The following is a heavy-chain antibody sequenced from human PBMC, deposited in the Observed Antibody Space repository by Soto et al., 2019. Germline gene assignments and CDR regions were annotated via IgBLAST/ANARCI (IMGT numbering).Heavy chain of an antibody. Sequence: QVQLQESGPGLVKPSETLSLTCTVSSASLSNYYWSWIRQPAGKGLEWIGRIFPTGNTDYNPSLRSRVTMSVDTSKNQFSLKLNSVTAADTAVYYCARGSLGPDYWGPGTLVTVSS. D-gene: IGHD1-26*01. J-gene: IGHJ4*02. CDR2: IFPTGNT. CDR1: SASLSNYY. V-gene: IGHV4-4*07. CDR3: ARGSLGPDY.